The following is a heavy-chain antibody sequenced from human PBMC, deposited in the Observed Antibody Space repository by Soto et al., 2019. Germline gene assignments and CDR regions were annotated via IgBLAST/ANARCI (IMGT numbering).Heavy chain of an antibody. CDR1: GGSVSSGSYY. V-gene: IGHV4-61*01. CDR2: IYYSGST. J-gene: IGHJ5*02. D-gene: IGHD3-3*01. CDR3: ARLKAGYDFWSGRPVNWFDP. Sequence: QVQLQESGPGLVKPSETLSLTCTVSGGSVSSGSYYWSWIRQPPGKGLEWIGYIYYSGSTYYNPSLKSRVTISVDTSKNQFSLKLSSVTAADTAVYYCARLKAGYDFWSGRPVNWFDPWGQGTLVTVSS.